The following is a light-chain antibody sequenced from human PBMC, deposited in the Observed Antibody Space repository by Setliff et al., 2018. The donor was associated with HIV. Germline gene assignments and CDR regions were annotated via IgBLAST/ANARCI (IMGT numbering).Light chain of an antibody. V-gene: IGLV2-14*01. J-gene: IGLJ3*02. CDR2: EVI. Sequence: ALTQPASVSGSPGHSITISCTGTSTDVGGYNYVSWFQQHPHKDPKLIIYEVIHRPPGVSSRFAGSKSGNTASLTISGLQTDDEAEYHCSAYSATTAWLFGGGTK. CDR3: SAYSATTAWL. CDR1: STDVGGYNY.